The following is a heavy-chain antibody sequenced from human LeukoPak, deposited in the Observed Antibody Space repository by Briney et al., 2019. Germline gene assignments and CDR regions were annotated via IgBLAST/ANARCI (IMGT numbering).Heavy chain of an antibody. CDR2: IYYSGST. V-gene: IGHV4-59*08. CDR1: GGSISSYY. D-gene: IGHD1-14*01. Sequence: KPSETLSLTCTVSGGSISSYYWSWIRQPPGKGLEWIGYIYYSGSTNYSPSLKSRVTMSVDTSKNQFSLKLSSVTAADTAVYFCARHSAYLNPFDYWGQGTLVTVSS. J-gene: IGHJ4*02. CDR3: ARHSAYLNPFDY.